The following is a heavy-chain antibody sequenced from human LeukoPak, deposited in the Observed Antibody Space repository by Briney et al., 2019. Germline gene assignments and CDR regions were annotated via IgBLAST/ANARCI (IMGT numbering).Heavy chain of an antibody. CDR1: GFTFSSDE. V-gene: IGHV3-48*03. Sequence: GGSLRLSCVASGFTFSSDEMNWVRQAPGKGLEWVSYISSSGSTIYYADSVKGRFTISRDNAKKSLYLQMNSLRAEDTAVYYCARERITWFDSWGQGTLVTVPT. CDR3: ARERITWFDS. D-gene: IGHD3-16*01. J-gene: IGHJ5*01. CDR2: ISSSGSTI.